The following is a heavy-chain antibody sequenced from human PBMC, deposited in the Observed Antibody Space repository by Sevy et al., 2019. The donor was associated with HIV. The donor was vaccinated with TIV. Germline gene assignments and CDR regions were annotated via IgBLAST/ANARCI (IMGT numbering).Heavy chain of an antibody. Sequence: GGSLRLSCAASGFTFSSYAMHWVRQAPGKGLEWVAVISYDGSNKYYADSVKGRFPISRDNSKNTLYLQMNSLRAEDTAVYYCARDFSSIFLEWLSAFDYWGQGTLVTVSS. J-gene: IGHJ4*02. V-gene: IGHV3-30-3*01. CDR3: ARDFSSIFLEWLSAFDY. CDR1: GFTFSSYA. D-gene: IGHD3-3*01. CDR2: ISYDGSNK.